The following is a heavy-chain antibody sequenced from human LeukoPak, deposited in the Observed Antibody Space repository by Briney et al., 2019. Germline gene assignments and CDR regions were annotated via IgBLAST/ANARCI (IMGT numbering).Heavy chain of an antibody. CDR2: IQYDAIDI. Sequence: PGGSLRLSCSASGIPFTRNGMRWVRQAPGKGLKCVAFIQYDAIDIKYGDSVKGRFTISRDNSKNTLYLQMNSLTTEDTAVYYCAREAGTVVIGRFDPWGQGTLVTVSS. D-gene: IGHD2-15*01. J-gene: IGHJ5*02. CDR3: AREAGTVVIGRFDP. CDR1: GIPFTRNG. V-gene: IGHV3-30*02.